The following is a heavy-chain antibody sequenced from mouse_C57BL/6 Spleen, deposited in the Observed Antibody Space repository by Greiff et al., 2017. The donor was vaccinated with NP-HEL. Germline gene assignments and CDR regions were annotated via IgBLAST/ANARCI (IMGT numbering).Heavy chain of an antibody. CDR3: ARGGVVATDYAMDY. J-gene: IGHJ4*01. CDR1: GFTFSSYG. V-gene: IGHV5-6*02. D-gene: IGHD1-1*01. Sequence: EVMLVESGGDLVKPGGSLKLSCAASGFTFSSYGMSWVRQTPDKRLEWVATISSGGSYTYYPDSVKGRFTISRDNAKNTLYLQMSSLKSEDTAMYYCARGGVVATDYAMDYWGQGTSVTVSS. CDR2: ISSGGSYT.